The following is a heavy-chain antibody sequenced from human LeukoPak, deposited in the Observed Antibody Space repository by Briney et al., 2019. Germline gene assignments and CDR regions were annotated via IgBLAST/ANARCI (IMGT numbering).Heavy chain of an antibody. CDR2: AKSKNDGGTT. D-gene: IGHD1-1*01. Sequence: NSGGSLRLSCAASGFTFSTTWMTWVRQAPGKGLEWVGRAKSKNDGGTTDFAAPVKGRFTISRDDSKDTVYLQMNSLKTEDTAVYYCTTVSATGTPFLWGQGTLVTVSS. CDR3: TTVSATGTPFL. CDR1: GFTFSTTW. J-gene: IGHJ4*02. V-gene: IGHV3-15*01.